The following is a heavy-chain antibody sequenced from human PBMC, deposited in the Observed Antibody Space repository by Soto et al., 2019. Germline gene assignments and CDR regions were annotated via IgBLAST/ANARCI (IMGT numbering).Heavy chain of an antibody. CDR1: GYSFTSYW. CDR3: AIQLVVPAAMALDY. CDR2: IYPGESDT. J-gene: IGHJ4*02. Sequence: GESLKISCKGSGYSFTSYWIGWVRQMPGKGLEWKGIIYPGESDTRYSPSFQGQVTISADKSISTAYLQWSSLKASDTAMYYCAIQLVVPAAMALDYWGQGTLVTVSS. D-gene: IGHD2-2*01. V-gene: IGHV5-51*01.